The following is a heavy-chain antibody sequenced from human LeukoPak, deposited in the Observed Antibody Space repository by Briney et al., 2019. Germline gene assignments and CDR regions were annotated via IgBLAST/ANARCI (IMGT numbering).Heavy chain of an antibody. CDR1: GFTFDDYA. Sequence: GGSLRLSRAASGFTFDDYAMHWVRQAPGKGLEWVSGISWNSGSIGYADSVKGRFTISRDNAKNTLYLQMNSLRAEDTAVYYCARSDWGVDSWGQGTLVTVSS. D-gene: IGHD7-27*01. CDR3: ARSDWGVDS. J-gene: IGHJ4*02. CDR2: ISWNSGSI. V-gene: IGHV3-9*01.